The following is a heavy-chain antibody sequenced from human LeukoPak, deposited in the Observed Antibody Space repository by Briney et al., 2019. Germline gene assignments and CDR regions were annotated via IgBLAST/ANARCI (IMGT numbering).Heavy chain of an antibody. CDR1: GYTFTSYG. J-gene: IGHJ5*02. V-gene: IGHV1-18*01. CDR2: ISAYNGNT. CDR3: AREGCSSTSCYLRLLPCLDGCWFDP. Sequence: GASVKVSCKASGYTFTSYGISWVRQAPGQGLEWMGWISAYNGNTNYAQKLQGRVTMTTDTSTSTAYMELRSLRSDDTAVYYCAREGCSSTSCYLRLLPCLDGCWFDPWGQGTLVTVSS. D-gene: IGHD2-2*01.